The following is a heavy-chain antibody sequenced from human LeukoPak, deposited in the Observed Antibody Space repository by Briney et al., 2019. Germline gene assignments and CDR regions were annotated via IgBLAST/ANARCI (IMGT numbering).Heavy chain of an antibody. D-gene: IGHD6-6*01. V-gene: IGHV1-46*01. CDR3: ARGIAARAEAVY. J-gene: IGHJ4*02. CDR1: GFPFTSFY. CDR2: INPSGGST. Sequence: GAPVEVFLQASGFPFTSFYMHWGRPAPGQGREWMGIINPSGGSTSYAQKFQGRVTMTRDTSTSTVYMELSSLRSEDTAVYYCARGIAARAEAVYWGQGTLVTVSS.